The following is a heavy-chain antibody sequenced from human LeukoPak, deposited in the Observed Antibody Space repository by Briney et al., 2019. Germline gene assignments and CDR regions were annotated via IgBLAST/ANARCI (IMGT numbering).Heavy chain of an antibody. CDR2: IYSGGST. CDR3: ARDQNQTPYYYYMDV. D-gene: IGHD1-14*01. CDR1: GFTVSSNY. Sequence: GGSLRLSCAASGFTVSSNYMSWVRQAPGKGLEWVSVIYSGGSTYYADSVKGRFTISRDNSKNTLYLQMNSLRAEDTAVYYCARDQNQTPYYYYMDVWGKGTTVTVSS. J-gene: IGHJ6*03. V-gene: IGHV3-53*01.